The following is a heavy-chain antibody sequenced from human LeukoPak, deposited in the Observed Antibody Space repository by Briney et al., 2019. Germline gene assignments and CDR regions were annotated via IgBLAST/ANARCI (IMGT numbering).Heavy chain of an antibody. Sequence: GGSLRLSCAASGFTFSDNYMSWMRQAPGKGLEWVSYISSRSTTIHYADSVKGRFTISRDNAKNSLYLQINSLRADDTAVYYCARGQAGEFDYWGQGTLVTVSS. V-gene: IGHV3-11*01. CDR1: GFTFSDNY. CDR2: ISSRSTTI. J-gene: IGHJ4*02. CDR3: ARGQAGEFDY. D-gene: IGHD3-16*01.